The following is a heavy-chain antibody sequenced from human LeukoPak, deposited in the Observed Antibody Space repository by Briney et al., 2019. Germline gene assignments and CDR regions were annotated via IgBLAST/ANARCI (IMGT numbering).Heavy chain of an antibody. CDR1: GYTFTSYA. CDR2: INAGNGNT. D-gene: IGHD6-19*01. J-gene: IGHJ4*02. V-gene: IGHV1-3*01. Sequence: ASVKVSCKASGYTFTSYAMHWVRQAPGQRLEWMGWINAGNGNTKYSQKFQGRVTITRDTSASTAYMELSSLRSEDTAVYYCARFGLYSSEERASADYWGQGTLVTVSS. CDR3: ARFGLYSSEERASADY.